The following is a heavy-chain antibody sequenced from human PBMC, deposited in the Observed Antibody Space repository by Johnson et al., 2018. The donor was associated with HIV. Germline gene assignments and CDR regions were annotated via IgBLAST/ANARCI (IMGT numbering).Heavy chain of an antibody. D-gene: IGHD4-11*01. V-gene: IGHV3-7*03. CDR2: IKQGGSEK. Sequence: EVQLVESGGGLVQPGGSLRLSCAASGFTFSSYGMHWVRQAPGKGLEWVANIKQGGSEKYYVDSVKGRFTISRDNAKKSLYVQMNSLRAEDTALYYCARDTYSSDACDIWGQGTMVTVSS. CDR1: GFTFSSYG. CDR3: ARDTYSSDACDI. J-gene: IGHJ3*02.